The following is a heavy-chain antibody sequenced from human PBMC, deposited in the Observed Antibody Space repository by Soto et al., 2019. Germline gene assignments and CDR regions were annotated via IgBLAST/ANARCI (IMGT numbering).Heavy chain of an antibody. CDR1: GFTFSSYG. Sequence: QVQLVESGGGVVQPGRSLRLSCAASGFTFSSYGMHWVRQAPGKGLEWVAVIWYDGSNKYYADSVKGRFTISRDNSKNTLYLQMNSLRAEETAVYYCAREGGMGGMDVWGQWTTVTVSS. CDR3: AREGGMGGMDV. J-gene: IGHJ6*02. D-gene: IGHD6-13*01. CDR2: IWYDGSNK. V-gene: IGHV3-33*01.